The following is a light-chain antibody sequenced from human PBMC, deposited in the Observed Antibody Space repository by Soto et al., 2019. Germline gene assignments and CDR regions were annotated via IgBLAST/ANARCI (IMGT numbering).Light chain of an antibody. V-gene: IGKV1-6*01. CDR2: AAS. J-gene: IGKJ4*01. CDR3: LQDYNYPLT. CDR1: LGIRND. Sequence: AIQMTQSPSSLSASVGVRVTITCRASLGIRNDLGWYQQKPGKAPKLLIYAASSLQSGVPSRFSGRGSGTDFTLTISSLQPEDFATYYCLQDYNYPLTFGGGTKVEIK.